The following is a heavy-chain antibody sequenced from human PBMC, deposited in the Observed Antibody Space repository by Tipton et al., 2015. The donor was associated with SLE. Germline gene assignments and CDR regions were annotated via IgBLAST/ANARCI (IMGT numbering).Heavy chain of an antibody. CDR1: GGSINSYY. V-gene: IGHV4-59*01. CDR3: ARGPSSLIFDY. Sequence: TLSLTCTVSGGSINSYYWSWIRQPPGKGLEWIGYVFYSGSTNYNPSLKSRVAMSVDTSKNQFSLRLSSVTAADTAVYHCARGPSSLIFDYWGQGTLVAVSS. CDR2: VFYSGST. J-gene: IGHJ4*02.